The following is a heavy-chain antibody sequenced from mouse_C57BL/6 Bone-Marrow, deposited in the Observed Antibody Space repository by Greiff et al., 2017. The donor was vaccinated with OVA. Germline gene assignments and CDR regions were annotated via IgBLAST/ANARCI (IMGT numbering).Heavy chain of an antibody. J-gene: IGHJ1*03. D-gene: IGHD1-1*01. Sequence: SGAELMKPGASVKLSCKATGYTFTGYWIEWVKQRPGHGLEWIGEILPGSGSTNYNEKFKGKATFTADTSSNTAYMQLSSLTTADSDIYFCAREGIYYYWYFDVWGTGTTVTVSS. CDR2: ILPGSGST. CDR3: AREGIYYYWYFDV. CDR1: GYTFTGYW. V-gene: IGHV1-9*01.